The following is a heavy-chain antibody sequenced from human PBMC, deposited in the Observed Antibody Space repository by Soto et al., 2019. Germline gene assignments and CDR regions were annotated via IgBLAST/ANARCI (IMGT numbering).Heavy chain of an antibody. CDR1: GGSFSGYY. J-gene: IGHJ4*02. CDR3: ARGYYDYIWGSYRSPAHVDY. Sequence: SETLSLTCAVYGGSFSGYYWSWIRQPPGKGLEWIGEINHSGSTNYNPSLESRVTISVDTSKNQFSLKLSSVTAADTAVYYCARGYYDYIWGSYRSPAHVDYWGQGTLVTVSS. D-gene: IGHD3-16*02. CDR2: INHSGST. V-gene: IGHV4-34*01.